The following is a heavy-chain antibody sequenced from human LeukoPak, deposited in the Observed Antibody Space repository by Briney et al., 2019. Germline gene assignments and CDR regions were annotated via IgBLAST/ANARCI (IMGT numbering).Heavy chain of an antibody. CDR2: IFSGGTT. CDR3: ARATD. D-gene: IGHD5-12*01. CDR1: GFTLSNDY. V-gene: IGHV3-66*01. Sequence: GGSLRLSCAASGFTLSNDYMSWVRQVPGKGLEWVSVIFSGGTTYYSDSVKGRFTISRDNSKNTLYLQMDSLRAEDTAVYYCARATDWGQGTMVTVSS. J-gene: IGHJ3*01.